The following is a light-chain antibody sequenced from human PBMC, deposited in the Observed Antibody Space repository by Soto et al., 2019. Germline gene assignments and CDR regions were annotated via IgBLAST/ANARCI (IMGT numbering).Light chain of an antibody. CDR3: QQYDSSLYT. Sequence: EIVLTQSPGTLSLSPGERATLSCRASQSVSSTFLAWYQQKPGQAPRLLIYGAYTRATGIPDRFSGSGSGTDFTLTISRLEPDDFAVYYCQQYDSSLYTFGQGTKLEIK. CDR2: GAY. V-gene: IGKV3-20*01. J-gene: IGKJ2*01. CDR1: QSVSSTF.